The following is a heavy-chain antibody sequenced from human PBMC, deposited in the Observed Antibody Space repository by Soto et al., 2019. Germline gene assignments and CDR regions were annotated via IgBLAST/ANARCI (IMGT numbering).Heavy chain of an antibody. J-gene: IGHJ4*02. Sequence: PSETLSLTCTVSGGSVSSGSYYRSWIRQPPGKGLEWIGYIYYSGSTNYNPSLKSRVTISVDTSKNQFSLKLSSVTAADTAVYYCARDRRKWYYDSSGYLDYWGQGTLVTVSS. V-gene: IGHV4-61*01. CDR2: IYYSGST. CDR3: ARDRRKWYYDSSGYLDY. D-gene: IGHD3-22*01. CDR1: GGSVSSGSYY.